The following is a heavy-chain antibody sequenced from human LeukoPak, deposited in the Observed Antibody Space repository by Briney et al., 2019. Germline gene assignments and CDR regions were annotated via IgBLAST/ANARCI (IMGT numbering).Heavy chain of an antibody. CDR1: GFTFSSYA. CDR2: IKQDGSEK. J-gene: IGHJ4*02. D-gene: IGHD6-19*01. V-gene: IGHV3-7*01. Sequence: GGSLRLSCAASGFTFSSYAMSWVRQAPGKGLEWVANIKQDGSEKYYVDSVKGRFTISRDNAKNSLYLQMNSLRAEDTAVYYCARESSGWSQSDPFDYWGQGTLVTVSS. CDR3: ARESSGWSQSDPFDY.